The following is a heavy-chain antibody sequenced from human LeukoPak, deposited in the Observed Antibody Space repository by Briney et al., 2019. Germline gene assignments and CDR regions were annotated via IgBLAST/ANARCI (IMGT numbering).Heavy chain of an antibody. CDR2: ISGSGGST. J-gene: IGHJ6*02. CDR3: ARDRLWASSSWTPYYYYGMDV. D-gene: IGHD6-13*01. CDR1: GFTFSSYA. V-gene: IGHV3-23*01. Sequence: GGSLRLSCAASGFTFSSYAMSWVRQAPGKGLEWVSAISGSGGSTYYADSVKGRFTISRDNSKNTLYLQMNSLRAEDTAVYYCARDRLWASSSWTPYYYYGMDVWGQGTTVTVSS.